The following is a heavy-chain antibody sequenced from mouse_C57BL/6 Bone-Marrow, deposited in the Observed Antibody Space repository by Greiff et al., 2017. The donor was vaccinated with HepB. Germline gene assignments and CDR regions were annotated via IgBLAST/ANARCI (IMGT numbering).Heavy chain of an antibody. CDR1: GYTFTSYG. CDR2: IYPRSGNT. CDR3: AKSGTTVPPHYFDY. V-gene: IGHV1-81*01. J-gene: IGHJ2*01. Sequence: VQLQQSGAELARPGASVKLSCKASGYTFTSYGISWVKQRTGQGLEWIGEIYPRSGNTYYNEKFKGKATLTADKSSNTAYMQLRSLTSDDSAVYFCAKSGTTVPPHYFDYWGQGTTLTVSS. D-gene: IGHD1-1*01.